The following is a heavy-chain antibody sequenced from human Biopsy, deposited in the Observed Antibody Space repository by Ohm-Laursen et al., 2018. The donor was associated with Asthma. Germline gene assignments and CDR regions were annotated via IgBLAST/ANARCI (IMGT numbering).Heavy chain of an antibody. CDR1: GFAVSRDH. CDR2: IYSGGTS. CDR3: ARGDSSNWSHYYFDY. V-gene: IGHV3-53*01. J-gene: IGHJ4*02. Sequence: SLRLSCTAPGFAVSRDHMFWVRQAPGKGLEWASVIYSGGTSHTADSVRGRFPISRDYSKNTLYLQMHSLRAEDTAVYYCARGDSSNWSHYYFDYWGQGTLVTVSS. D-gene: IGHD3-22*01.